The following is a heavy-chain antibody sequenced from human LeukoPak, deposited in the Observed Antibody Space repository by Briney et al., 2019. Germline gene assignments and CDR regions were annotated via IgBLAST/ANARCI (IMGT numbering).Heavy chain of an antibody. D-gene: IGHD1-1*01. V-gene: IGHV3-66*01. CDR3: ARATTITTIYDY. CDR1: GFTVSSQY. J-gene: IGHJ4*02. Sequence: GGSLRLSCAVSGFTVSSQYISWVRQAPGKGLEWVSIIYSDGTSYYTDSVTGRFTISRDNFKNTVYLQMTSLRTEDTAMYYCARATTITTIYDYWGQGTLVTVSS. CDR2: IYSDGTS.